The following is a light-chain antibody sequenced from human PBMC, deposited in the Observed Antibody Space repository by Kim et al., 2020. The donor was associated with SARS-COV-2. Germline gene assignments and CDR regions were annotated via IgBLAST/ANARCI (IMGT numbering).Light chain of an antibody. Sequence: VAMGQTVRITCQGDSLRSYYATWYQQKPEQAQIVVIYGKNNRPSGIPDRFSGSSSGDTASLTITGTQAGDEADYYCNSRGSNDNVLFGGGTKLTVL. J-gene: IGLJ2*01. CDR1: SLRSYY. CDR2: GKN. CDR3: NSRGSNDNVL. V-gene: IGLV3-19*01.